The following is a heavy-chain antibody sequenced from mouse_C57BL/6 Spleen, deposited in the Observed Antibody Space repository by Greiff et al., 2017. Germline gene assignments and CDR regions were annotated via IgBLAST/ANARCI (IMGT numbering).Heavy chain of an antibody. CDR1: GYTFTSYW. V-gene: IGHV1-53*01. J-gene: IGHJ1*03. CDR2: INPSNGGT. Sequence: QVQLQQPGTELVKPGASVKLSCKASGYTFTSYWMHWVKQRPGQGLEWIGNINPSNGGTNYNEKFKSKATLTVDKSSSTAYMQLSSLTSEDTAVYYCARGGNNYYGSSYEYFDVWGTGTTVTVSS. D-gene: IGHD1-1*01. CDR3: ARGGNNYYGSSYEYFDV.